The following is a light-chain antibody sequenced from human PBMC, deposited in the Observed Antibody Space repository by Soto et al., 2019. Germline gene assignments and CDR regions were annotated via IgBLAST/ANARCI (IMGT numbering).Light chain of an antibody. V-gene: IGLV1-44*01. J-gene: IGLJ1*01. CDR3: CSSGGSPTYV. CDR2: STD. Sequence: QSVLTQPPSASGTPGQRVTISCSGSNSDIGSHAVDWYQQFPGTAPTLLIYSTDQRPSGVPERFSGSKSGTSASLTISGLKVEYEADYYCCSSGGSPTYVFGTGTKVTVL. CDR1: NSDIGSHA.